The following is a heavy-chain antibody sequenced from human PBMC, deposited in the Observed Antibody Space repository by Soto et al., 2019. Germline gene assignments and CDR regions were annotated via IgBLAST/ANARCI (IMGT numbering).Heavy chain of an antibody. J-gene: IGHJ4*02. CDR3: ARVDAYNQPNFGY. CDR1: GYTFTSYT. CDR2: INPYNSNT. Sequence: QVQLVQSGAEMKKPGASVKVSCKASGYTFTSYTITWVRQAPGQGLEWMGWINPYNSNTNYAQKFQDRATMTTDTSTSTAYMALRSLRSDDTAVYYCARVDAYNQPNFGYWGQGTMVTVS. V-gene: IGHV1-18*01. D-gene: IGHD1-1*01.